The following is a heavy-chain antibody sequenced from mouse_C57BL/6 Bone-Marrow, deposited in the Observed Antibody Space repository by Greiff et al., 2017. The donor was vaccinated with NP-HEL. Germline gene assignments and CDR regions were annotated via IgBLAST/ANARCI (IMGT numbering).Heavy chain of an antibody. CDR2: INPNNGGT. Sequence: EVQLQQSGPELVKPGASVKISCKASGYTFTDYYMNWVKQSHGKSLEWIGDINPNNGGTSYNQKFKGKATLTVDKSSSTAYMELRSLTSEDSAVYYCARLLGTFAYWGQGTLVTVSA. CDR3: ARLLGTFAY. D-gene: IGHD3-3*01. J-gene: IGHJ3*01. CDR1: GYTFTDYY. V-gene: IGHV1-26*01.